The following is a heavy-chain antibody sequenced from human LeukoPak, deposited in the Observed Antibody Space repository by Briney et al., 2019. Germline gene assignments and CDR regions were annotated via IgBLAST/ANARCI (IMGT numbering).Heavy chain of an antibody. V-gene: IGHV4-59*01. J-gene: IGHJ4*02. D-gene: IGHD3-22*01. CDR3: ARANYYDSSGYPVEDY. Sequence: XRQPPXXGLEWXGYIYYSGSTNYNPSLKSRVTLSVDTSKNQFSLKLSSVTAADTAVYYCARANYYDSSGYPVEDYWGQGTLVTVSS. CDR2: IYYSGST.